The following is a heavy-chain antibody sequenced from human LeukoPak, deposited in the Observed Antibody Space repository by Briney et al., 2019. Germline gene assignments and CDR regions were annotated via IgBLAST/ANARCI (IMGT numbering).Heavy chain of an antibody. D-gene: IGHD2-15*01. CDR1: GYTLTELS. J-gene: IGHJ4*02. CDR2: FDPEDGET. Sequence: ASVKVSCKVSGYTLTELSMHWVRQAPGKGLEWMGGFDPEDGETIYAQKFQGRVTMTEDTSTDTAYMELSSLRSEDTAVYYCARGLAWSYYFDYWAREPWSPSPQ. V-gene: IGHV1-24*01. CDR3: ARGLAWSYYFDY.